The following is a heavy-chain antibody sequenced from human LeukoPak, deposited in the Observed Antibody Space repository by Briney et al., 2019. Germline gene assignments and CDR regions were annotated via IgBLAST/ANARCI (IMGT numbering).Heavy chain of an antibody. CDR1: GFTFSSYE. D-gene: IGHD1-26*01. V-gene: IGHV3-48*03. J-gene: IGHJ4*02. CDR3: ARNRATGCYFDY. CDR2: ISSSGSTI. Sequence: GGSLRLSCAASGFTFSSYEMNWVRQAPGKGLEWVSYISSSGSTIYYADSVKGRFTISRDNAKNSLYLQMNSLRAEDTAVYYCARNRATGCYFDYWGQGTLVTVSS.